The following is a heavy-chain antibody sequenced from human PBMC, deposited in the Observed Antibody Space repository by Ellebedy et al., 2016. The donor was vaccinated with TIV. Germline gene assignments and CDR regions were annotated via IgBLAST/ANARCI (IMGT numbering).Heavy chain of an antibody. CDR1: GDSFQTYV. D-gene: IGHD6-6*01. V-gene: IGHV1-8*01. CDR2: INPNSGGT. Sequence: AASVKVSCKVSGDSFQTYVIRWVRQAPGQGLEWMGWINPNSGGTNYAQKFQGRVTMTRNTSKSTAYMELSSLRSEDTAVYYCARGAFSSSFLFKYNYYGMDVWGQGTTVTVSS. J-gene: IGHJ6*02. CDR3: ARGAFSSSFLFKYNYYGMDV.